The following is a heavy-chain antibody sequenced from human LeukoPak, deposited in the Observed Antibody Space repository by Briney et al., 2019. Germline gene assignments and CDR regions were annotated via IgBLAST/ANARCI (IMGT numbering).Heavy chain of an antibody. CDR1: GYTFTSYD. CDR3: ASGVGATQRYY. CDR2: MNPNSGNT. D-gene: IGHD1-26*01. Sequence: ASVKVSCMASGYTFTSYDINWVRQATEQGGEWVGWMNPNSGNTGYAQKFQGSVTITRNTSISTAYMELSSLRSEDTAVYYYASGVGATQRYYWGQGTLVTVSS. V-gene: IGHV1-8*01. J-gene: IGHJ4*02.